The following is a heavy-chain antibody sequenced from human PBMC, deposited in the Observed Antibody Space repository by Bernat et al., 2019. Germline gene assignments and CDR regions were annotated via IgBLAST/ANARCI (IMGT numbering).Heavy chain of an antibody. Sequence: EVQLVESGGGLGQPGRSLRLSCTASGFTFGDYAMSWFRQAPGKGLEWVGFIRSKAYGGTTEYAASVKGRFTISRDDSKSIAYLQMNSLKTEDTAVYYCTRVEPHYYGSGSYYITWGAGRYWGQGTLVTVSS. V-gene: IGHV3-49*03. D-gene: IGHD3-10*01. CDR1: GFTFGDYA. CDR2: IRSKAYGGTT. J-gene: IGHJ4*02. CDR3: TRVEPHYYGSGSYYITWGAGRY.